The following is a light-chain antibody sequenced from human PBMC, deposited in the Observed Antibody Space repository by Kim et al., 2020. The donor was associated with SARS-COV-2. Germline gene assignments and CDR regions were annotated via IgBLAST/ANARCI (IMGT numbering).Light chain of an antibody. V-gene: IGLV3-25*03. CDR3: QSWDRSTAV. J-gene: IGLJ3*02. CDR1: ALPEQY. Sequence: SYELTQPPSVSVSPGQTARITCSGDALPEQYAYWYQQKPGQAPVLVIYKDNKRPSGIPERFSGSSSATTVTLTISGVQAKDEADYYCQSWDRSTAVFGGGTQLTVL. CDR2: KDN.